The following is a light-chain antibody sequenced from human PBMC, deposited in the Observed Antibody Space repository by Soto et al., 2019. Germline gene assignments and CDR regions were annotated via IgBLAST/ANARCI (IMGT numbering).Light chain of an antibody. CDR1: SSDVGGYNY. CDR2: DVT. Sequence: QSVLTQPASVSGSPGQSITISCTGTSSDVGGYNYVSWYQHHPGKAPKLMIYDVTNRPSGLSNRFSGSKSGNTASLTISGLQAEDEADYYCSSYTSISTLVVFGGGTKLTVL. CDR3: SSYTSISTLVV. J-gene: IGLJ2*01. V-gene: IGLV2-14*03.